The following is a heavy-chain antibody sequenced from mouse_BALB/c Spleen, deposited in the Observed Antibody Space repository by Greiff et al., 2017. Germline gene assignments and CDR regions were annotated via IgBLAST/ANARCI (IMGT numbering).Heavy chain of an antibody. V-gene: IGHV1-15*01. D-gene: IGHD4-1*01. J-gene: IGHJ4*01. CDR2: IDPETGGT. CDR1: GYTFTDYE. Sequence: VQLQQSGAELVRPGASVTLSCKASGYTFTDYEMHWVKQTPVHGLEWIGAIDPETGGTAYNQKFKGKATLTADKSSSTAYMELRSLTSEDSAVYYCTRLTSYAMDYWGQGTSVTVSS. CDR3: TRLTSYAMDY.